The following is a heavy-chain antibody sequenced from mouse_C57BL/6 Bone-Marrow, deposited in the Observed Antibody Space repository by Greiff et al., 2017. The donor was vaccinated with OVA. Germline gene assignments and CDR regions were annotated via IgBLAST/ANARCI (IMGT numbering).Heavy chain of an antibody. J-gene: IGHJ2*01. CDR1: GYTFTSYW. V-gene: IGHV1-55*01. CDR3: ARDPNWFDY. D-gene: IGHD4-1*01. Sequence: VQLQQSGAELVKPGASVKMSCKASGYTFTSYWLTWVKQRPGQGLEWIGDIYPGSGSTNYNEKFKSKATLTVDTSSSTAYMQLSSLTSEDSAVYYCARDPNWFDYWGQGTTLTVSS. CDR2: IYPGSGST.